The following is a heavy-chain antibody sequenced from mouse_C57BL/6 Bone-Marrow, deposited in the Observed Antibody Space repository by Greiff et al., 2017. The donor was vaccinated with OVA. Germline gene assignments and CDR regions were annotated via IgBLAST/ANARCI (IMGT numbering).Heavy chain of an antibody. V-gene: IGHV1-15*01. CDR1: GYTFTDYE. D-gene: IGHD1-1*02. CDR3: TRDYHAMDY. CDR2: IDPETGGT. J-gene: IGHJ4*01. Sequence: VKLQESGAELVRPGASVTLSCKASGYTFTDYEMHWVKQTPVHGLEWIGAIDPETGGTAYNQKFKGKAILTADKSSSTAYMELRSLTSEDSAVYYCTRDYHAMDYWGQGTSVTVSS.